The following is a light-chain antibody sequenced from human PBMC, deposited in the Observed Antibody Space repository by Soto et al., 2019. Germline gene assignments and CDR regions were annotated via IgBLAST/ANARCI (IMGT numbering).Light chain of an antibody. V-gene: IGKV1-33*01. Sequence: DIQMTQSPSSLSASVGDRVTFTCQASQDISNSLNWYQQKPGKAPKLLIYDASNLEVGVPIRFRGSGSGTEFTFTIRSLQPEDFATYYCQQYDSLPQTFGLGTRLEMK. CDR2: DAS. CDR3: QQYDSLPQT. CDR1: QDISNS. J-gene: IGKJ2*01.